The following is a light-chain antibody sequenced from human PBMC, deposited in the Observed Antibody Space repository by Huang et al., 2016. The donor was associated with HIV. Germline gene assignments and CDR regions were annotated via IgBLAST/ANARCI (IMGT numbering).Light chain of an antibody. Sequence: DIQMTQSPSSLSASVGDRVTITCRTSQRISRYLHWFQQKPGKAPKLLIHSTSSLQGGVSSRFSGSGSGTHFTLTINSLQPEDSATYYCQQTYSTPKTFGQGTKLEIK. J-gene: IGKJ2*01. V-gene: IGKV1-39*01. CDR3: QQTYSTPKT. CDR1: QRISRY. CDR2: STS.